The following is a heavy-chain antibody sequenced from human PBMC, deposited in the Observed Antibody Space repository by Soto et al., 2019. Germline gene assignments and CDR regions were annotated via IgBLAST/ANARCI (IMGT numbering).Heavy chain of an antibody. V-gene: IGHV1-18*01. CDR1: GYTFTSYG. Sequence: GASVKVSCKASGYTFTSYGISWVRQAPGQGLEWMGCISAYNGNTNYAQKLQGRVTMTTDTSTSTAYMELRSLRSDDTAVYYCARVDKVEYQLLDSSGWRRGAFDIWGQGTMVTV. CDR3: ARVDKVEYQLLDSSGWRRGAFDI. D-gene: IGHD6-19*01. CDR2: ISAYNGNT. J-gene: IGHJ3*02.